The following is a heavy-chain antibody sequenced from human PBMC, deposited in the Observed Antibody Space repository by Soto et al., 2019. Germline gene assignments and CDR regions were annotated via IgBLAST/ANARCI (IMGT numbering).Heavy chain of an antibody. CDR1: GYTFTSHG. Sequence: QGQLVQSGAEVKEPGASVKVSCKASGYTFTSHGITWVRQAPGQGLEWMGWINTYNANTKYAQKDQGRVSMTTDTSTNTAYVELRSLRSDDTAVYYCARGTNCNYAFDIWGQGTVVTVSS. D-gene: IGHD1-7*01. CDR3: ARGTNCNYAFDI. V-gene: IGHV1-18*01. CDR2: INTYNANT. J-gene: IGHJ3*02.